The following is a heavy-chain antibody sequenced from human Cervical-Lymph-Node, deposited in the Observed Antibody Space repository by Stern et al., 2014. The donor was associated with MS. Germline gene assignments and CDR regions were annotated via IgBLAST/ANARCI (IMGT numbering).Heavy chain of an antibody. CDR3: ARGELKEGLVRGMDV. V-gene: IGHV1-69*06. J-gene: IGHJ6*02. Sequence: VQLVQSGAEVKKPGSSGKVSCKASGGTFSSYAISWVRQAPAQGLEWMGGIIPIFGPANDAQKFTGRVTITDDKSTSTAYMELSSLRSEDTAVYYCARGELKEGLVRGMDVWGQGTTVTVSS. CDR1: GGTFSSYA. D-gene: IGHD1-26*01. CDR2: IIPIFGPA.